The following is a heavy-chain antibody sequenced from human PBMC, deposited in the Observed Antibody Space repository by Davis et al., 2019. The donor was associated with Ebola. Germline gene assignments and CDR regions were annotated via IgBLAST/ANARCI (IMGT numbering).Heavy chain of an antibody. CDR3: AKTERVFGVVNYYGMDV. CDR2: ISYDGSNK. J-gene: IGHJ6*02. V-gene: IGHV3-30*18. CDR1: GFTFSSYG. Sequence: AGSLRLSCPVSGFTFSSYGMHWVRQAPGKGLEWVAVISYDGSNKYYADSVKGRFTISRDNSKNTLYLQMNSLRAEDTAVYYCAKTERVFGVVNYYGMDVWGQGTTVTVSS. D-gene: IGHD3-3*01.